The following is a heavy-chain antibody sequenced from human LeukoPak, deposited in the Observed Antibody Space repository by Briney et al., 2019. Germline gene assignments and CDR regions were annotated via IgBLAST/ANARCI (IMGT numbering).Heavy chain of an antibody. Sequence: ASVKVSCKASGYTFTRYGISWVQQAPGQGLEWMGWISGYNGYTRYAQKFQGRVTMTTDTSTSTAYMELRSLTSDDTAVYYCARGQTNRLLWVGESASNISPFDYWGQGTLVTVSS. CDR3: ARGQTNRLLWVGESASNISPFDY. V-gene: IGHV1-18*01. J-gene: IGHJ4*02. CDR1: GYTFTRYG. CDR2: ISGYNGYT. D-gene: IGHD3-10*01.